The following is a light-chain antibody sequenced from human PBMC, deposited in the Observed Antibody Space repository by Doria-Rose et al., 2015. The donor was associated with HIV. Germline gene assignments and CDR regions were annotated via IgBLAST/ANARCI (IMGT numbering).Light chain of an antibody. CDR1: QSLLYTSKNY. J-gene: IGKJ3*01. V-gene: IGKV4-1*01. CDR3: QQYYDTPS. Sequence: DIQVTPSPESLGMSLGERATLNCKSNQSLLYTSKNYLAWYQQKPGQPPKLLIYWASTRQSGVPAQFSGSGSGTDFTLTISSLEAEDVAVYYCQQYYDTPSFGPGTTVDIK. CDR2: WAS.